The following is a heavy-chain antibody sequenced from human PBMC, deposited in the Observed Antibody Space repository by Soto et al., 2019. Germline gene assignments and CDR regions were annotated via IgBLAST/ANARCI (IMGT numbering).Heavy chain of an antibody. Sequence: GGSLRLSCAASRFTFSTYWMHWVRQAPGKGLVWVSRINSDGTGTSYADSVKGRITISRDNAKNTLYLQMNSLRSEDTAVYYCAGDSSGYSYDAFDIWGQGTMATVSS. V-gene: IGHV3-74*01. D-gene: IGHD3-22*01. CDR3: AGDSSGYSYDAFDI. CDR2: INSDGTGT. CDR1: RFTFSTYW. J-gene: IGHJ3*02.